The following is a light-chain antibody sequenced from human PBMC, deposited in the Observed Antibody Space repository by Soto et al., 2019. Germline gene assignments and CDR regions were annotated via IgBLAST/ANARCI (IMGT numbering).Light chain of an antibody. CDR2: GAS. CDR1: QSVRSNY. J-gene: IGKJ4*01. V-gene: IGKV3-20*01. Sequence: EIALTQSPGTLSLSPGERATLSCRASQSVRSNYLAWYQQKPGQAPRLLIFGASSRATGSPDRFSGSGSGTDFTLTISILEPEDFAVYYCQQYVGSPLTFGGGTKVEIK. CDR3: QQYVGSPLT.